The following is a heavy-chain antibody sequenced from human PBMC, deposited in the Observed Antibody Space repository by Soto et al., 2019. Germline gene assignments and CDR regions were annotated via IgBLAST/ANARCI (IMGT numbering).Heavy chain of an antibody. V-gene: IGHV3-7*01. CDR1: GFTFSGYW. CDR3: ARVDRRSIGYCDY. CDR2: IKQDGSEK. J-gene: IGHJ4*02. D-gene: IGHD2-15*01. Sequence: EVQLVESGGGLVQPGGSLRLSCAASGFTFSGYWMSWVRQAPGKGLEWVANIKQDGSEKYYVDSVKGRFTISRDNAKNSLYLQMNSLRAEDTAVYYCARVDRRSIGYCDYWGQGTLVTVSS.